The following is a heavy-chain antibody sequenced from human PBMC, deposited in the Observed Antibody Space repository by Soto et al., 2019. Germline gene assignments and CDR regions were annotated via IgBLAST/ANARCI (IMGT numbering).Heavy chain of an antibody. J-gene: IGHJ4*02. D-gene: IGHD1-26*01. CDR3: ARWEDYKKLDY. CDR1: GFTFRSHG. Sequence: GGSLRLSCAASGFTFRSHGMHWVRQAPGKGLEWVAVIWYDGSEKYYADSAKGRFTISRDNSKNTLYLQMSGLRAEDTAVYYCARWEDYKKLDYWGPGIPATVSS. CDR2: IWYDGSEK. V-gene: IGHV3-33*03.